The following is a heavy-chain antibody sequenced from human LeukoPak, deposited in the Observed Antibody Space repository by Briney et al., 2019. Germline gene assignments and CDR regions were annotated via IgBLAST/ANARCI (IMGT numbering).Heavy chain of an antibody. Sequence: GGSLRLSCAVSGFTFSSYSMNWVRQAPGKGLEWVSSISSSSSYIYYADSVKGRFTISRDNAKNSLYLQMNSLRAEDTAVYYCARDDSYSSGWYTFDYWGQGTLVTVSS. J-gene: IGHJ4*02. CDR1: GFTFSSYS. D-gene: IGHD6-19*01. V-gene: IGHV3-21*01. CDR2: ISSSSSYI. CDR3: ARDDSYSSGWYTFDY.